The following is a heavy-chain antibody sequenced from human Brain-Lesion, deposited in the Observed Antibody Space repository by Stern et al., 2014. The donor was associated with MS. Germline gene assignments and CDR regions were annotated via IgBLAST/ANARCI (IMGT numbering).Heavy chain of an antibody. CDR3: ARGRVVPGFQYYATDV. J-gene: IGHJ6*02. CDR2: IFNSGRT. V-gene: IGHV4-61*02. CDR1: GGSISSGGYY. Sequence: QVQLVQSGPGLVKPSQTLSLSCTVSGGSISSGGYYWSWIRQPAGKGLEWIGRIFNSGRTSHNPSLKSRVTISIDPSKNQFPLRLTSMTAADTAVYYCARGRVVPGFQYYATDVWGQGTTVIVSS. D-gene: IGHD2-2*01.